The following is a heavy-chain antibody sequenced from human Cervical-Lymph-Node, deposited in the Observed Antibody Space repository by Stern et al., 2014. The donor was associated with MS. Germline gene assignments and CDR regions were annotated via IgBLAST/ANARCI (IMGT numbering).Heavy chain of an antibody. D-gene: IGHD3-3*01. Sequence: QLQLQESGPGLVKPSQTLSLTCTVSGGSISSGSYYWSWIRQPAGKGLEWIGRIYTSGSTNYNPSLKSRGNISVDPSKNQLSLQLSSVTAADTAVYYCAREVYYDFWSGYYGYSWFDPWGQGTLVTVSS. CDR3: AREVYYDFWSGYYGYSWFDP. CDR2: IYTSGST. V-gene: IGHV4-61*02. J-gene: IGHJ5*02. CDR1: GGSISSGSYY.